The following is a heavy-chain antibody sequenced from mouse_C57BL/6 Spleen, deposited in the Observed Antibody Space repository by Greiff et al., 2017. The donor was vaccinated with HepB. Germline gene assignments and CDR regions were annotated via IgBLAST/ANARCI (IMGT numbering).Heavy chain of an antibody. J-gene: IGHJ2*01. CDR2: IYPGDGDT. CDR3: ASSGIYYYFDY. Sequence: QVQLQQSGPELVKPGASVKISCKASGYAFSSSWMNWVKQRPGKGLEWIGRIYPGDGDTNYNGKFKGKATLAADTSSSTAYMQLSRLTSEDSAVYFCASSGIYYYFDYWGQGTTLTVSS. CDR1: GYAFSSSW. V-gene: IGHV1-82*01. D-gene: IGHD1-1*01.